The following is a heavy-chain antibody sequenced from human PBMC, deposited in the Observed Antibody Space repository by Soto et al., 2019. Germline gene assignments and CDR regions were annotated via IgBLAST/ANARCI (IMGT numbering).Heavy chain of an antibody. Sequence: QVQLVQSGAEVKKPGSSVKVSCKASGGTFSTSAISWVRQAPGQGLEWVGGIMPVFPTPDYAQKFQGRVTFTADESTTTAYLELTSLRTDDTAVYYCARDKDRQQLGGNYYYILDVWGQGTAITVSS. D-gene: IGHD3-3*02. CDR3: ARDKDRQQLGGNYYYILDV. V-gene: IGHV1-69*12. J-gene: IGHJ6*02. CDR2: IMPVFPTP. CDR1: GGTFSTSA.